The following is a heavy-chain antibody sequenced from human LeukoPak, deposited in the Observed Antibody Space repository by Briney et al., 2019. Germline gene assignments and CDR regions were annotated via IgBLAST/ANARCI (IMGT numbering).Heavy chain of an antibody. D-gene: IGHD3-10*01. CDR2: ISPNSGGT. J-gene: IGHJ4*02. V-gene: IGHV1-2*02. CDR1: GFTFSGYY. CDR3: AREPSGSGGYDY. Sequence: ASAKVSCKASGFTFSGYYMHWVRQAPGQGLEWMAWISPNSGGTNYVQKFQGRVIVTRDTSISTDYMEISGLTSDDTALYYCAREPSGSGGYDYWGQGTLVTVSS.